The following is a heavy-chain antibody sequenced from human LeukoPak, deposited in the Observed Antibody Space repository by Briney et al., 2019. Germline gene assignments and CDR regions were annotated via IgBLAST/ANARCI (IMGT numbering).Heavy chain of an antibody. J-gene: IGHJ4*02. V-gene: IGHV3-53*01. CDR1: GFTVSSNY. D-gene: IGHD5-24*01. CDR3: ARGAGYNYPYYFDY. CDR2: IYGGGNI. Sequence: GGSLRPSCAAPGFTVSSNYINWVRQAPGKGLEWVSVIYGGGNIYYADSVKGRFTISRDNSKNTLYLQMNSLRAEDMAVYYCARGAGYNYPYYFDYWGQGTLVTVSS.